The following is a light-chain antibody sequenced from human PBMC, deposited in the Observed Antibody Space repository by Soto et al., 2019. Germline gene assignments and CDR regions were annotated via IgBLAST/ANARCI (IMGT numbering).Light chain of an antibody. V-gene: IGLV1-47*01. CDR3: AAWDDSLGGVV. CDR2: RNN. Sequence: QSVLTQPPSASGTPGQTVTISCSGSISNLGSNFVFWYQQLPGAAPKLLISRNNQRPSGVPDRFSGSKSGTSASLAISGLRSEDAADYHCAAWDDSLGGVVFGGGTKLTVL. CDR1: ISNLGSNF. J-gene: IGLJ3*02.